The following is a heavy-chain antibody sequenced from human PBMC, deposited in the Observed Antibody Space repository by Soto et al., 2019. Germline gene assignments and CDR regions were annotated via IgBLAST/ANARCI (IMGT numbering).Heavy chain of an antibody. CDR1: GYTFTSYG. CDR2: ISAYNGNT. CDR3: ARDDGSGYDYYYYYGMDV. V-gene: IGHV1-18*04. D-gene: IGHD5-12*01. Sequence: ASVKVSCKASGYTFTSYGISWVRQAPGQGLEWMGWISAYNGNTNYAQKLQGRVTMTTDTFTSTAYMELRSLRSDDTAVYYCARDDGSGYDYYYYYGMDVWGQGTTVTVSS. J-gene: IGHJ6*02.